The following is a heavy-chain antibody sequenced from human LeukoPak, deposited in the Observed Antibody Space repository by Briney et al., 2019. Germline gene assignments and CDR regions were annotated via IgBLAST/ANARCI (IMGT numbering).Heavy chain of an antibody. CDR2: IYSSETT. Sequence: PSETLSLTCTVSGGSITGYHWNWIRQTPGKGLEWIGYIYSSETTVYKPSLKSRVTISADTSKNQFSLKLASVTAADTAIYYCARRNDFDIWGQGTMVTVSS. CDR1: GGSITGYH. J-gene: IGHJ3*02. V-gene: IGHV4-4*08. CDR3: ARRNDFDI.